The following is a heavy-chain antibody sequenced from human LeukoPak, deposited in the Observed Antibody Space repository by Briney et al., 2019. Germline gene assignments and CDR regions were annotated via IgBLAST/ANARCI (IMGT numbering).Heavy chain of an antibody. CDR1: GGSISSGDYY. CDR2: IYYSGST. J-gene: IGHJ5*02. CDR3: ARGSYYYDSSGYLNWFDP. D-gene: IGHD3-22*01. Sequence: ESSQTLSLTCTVSGGSISSGDYYWSWIRQPPGKGLEWIGYIYYSGSTYYNPSLKSRVTISVDTSKNQFSLKLSSVTAADTAVYYCARGSYYYDSSGYLNWFDPWGQGTLVTVSP. V-gene: IGHV4-30-4*01.